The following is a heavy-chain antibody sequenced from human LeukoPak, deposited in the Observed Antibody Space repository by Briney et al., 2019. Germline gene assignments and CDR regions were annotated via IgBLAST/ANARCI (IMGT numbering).Heavy chain of an antibody. D-gene: IGHD2-2*01. CDR1: GYSFTSYW. Sequence: GESLKISCKGSGYSFTSYWISWMRQMPGKGLEWMGRIDPSDSHTNYSPSFQGHVTISADKSISTAYLQWSSLKASDTAMYYCARRRYCSSTSCYSLMDYWGQGTLVTVSS. CDR3: ARRRYCSSTSCYSLMDY. CDR2: IDPSDSHT. V-gene: IGHV5-10-1*01. J-gene: IGHJ4*02.